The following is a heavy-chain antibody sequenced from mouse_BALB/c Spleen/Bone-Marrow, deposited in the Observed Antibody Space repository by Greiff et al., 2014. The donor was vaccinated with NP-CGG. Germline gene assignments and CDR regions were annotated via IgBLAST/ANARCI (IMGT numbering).Heavy chain of an antibody. CDR3: ARITTATGAMDY. Sequence: KLVESGPGLVAPSQSLTISCTVSGFSLTSYGVHWVRQPPGKGLEWLGVIWADGSTNYNSALMSRLSISKDNSKSQVFLKMNSLQTDDTAMYYCARITTATGAMDYWGQGTSVTVSS. V-gene: IGHV2-9*02. CDR1: GFSLTSYG. CDR2: IWADGST. J-gene: IGHJ4*01. D-gene: IGHD1-2*01.